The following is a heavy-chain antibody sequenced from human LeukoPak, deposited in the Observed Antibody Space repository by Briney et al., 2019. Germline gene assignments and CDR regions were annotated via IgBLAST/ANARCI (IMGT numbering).Heavy chain of an antibody. CDR3: ARDQAITMIVDRAFDI. J-gene: IGHJ3*02. V-gene: IGHV1-69*13. D-gene: IGHD3-22*01. CDR1: GGTFTSYA. CDR2: VIPIFGTA. Sequence: SVKVSCTASGGTFTSYAISWVRQAPGHGLEWMGRVIPIFGTANYAQKFQGRVTITPDESTSTAYMELSSLRSEDTAVYYCARDQAITMIVDRAFDIWGQGTMVTVSS.